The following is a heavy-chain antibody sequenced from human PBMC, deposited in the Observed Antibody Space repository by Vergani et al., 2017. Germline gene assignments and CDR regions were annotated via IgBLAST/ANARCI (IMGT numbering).Heavy chain of an antibody. CDR3: ARVMVGAVRDGVAARYYYYMDV. V-gene: IGHV3-21*01. CDR2: ISSSSSYI. J-gene: IGHJ6*03. CDR1: GFTFSSYS. D-gene: IGHD6-6*01. Sequence: EVQLVESGGGLAKPGGSLRLSCAASGFTFSSYSMNWVRQAPGKGLEWVSSISSSSSYIYYADSVKGRFTISRDNAKNSLYLQMNSLRAEDTAVYYCARVMVGAVRDGVAARYYYYMDVWGKGP.